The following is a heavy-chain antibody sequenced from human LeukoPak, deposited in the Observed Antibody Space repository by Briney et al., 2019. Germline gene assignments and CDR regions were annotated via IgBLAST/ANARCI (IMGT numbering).Heavy chain of an antibody. CDR1: GFTFSSCG. J-gene: IGHJ4*02. Sequence: GGSLRLSCTASGFTFSSCGMSWVRQAPGKRLEWVSAISSSGGSTYYADSVKGRLTISRDNSKNTLYLQMNSLRAEDTAVYYCAKGAWYNWNHYFDYWGQGTLVTVSS. D-gene: IGHD1-20*01. CDR3: AKGAWYNWNHYFDY. CDR2: ISSSGGST. V-gene: IGHV3-23*01.